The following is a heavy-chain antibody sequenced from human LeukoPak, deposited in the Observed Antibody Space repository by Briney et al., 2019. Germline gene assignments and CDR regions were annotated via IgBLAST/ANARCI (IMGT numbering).Heavy chain of an antibody. CDR1: SGSFSGYY. Sequence: SETLSLICAVYSGSFSGYYWSWLRQPPGKGRVGIGEINHSGSTNYNPSLKSRVTISVDTSKNQFTLKLSSVTAADTAVYYCARGTVVAAARPFHYWGQGTLVTVSS. CDR3: ARGTVVAAARPFHY. D-gene: IGHD2-2*02. V-gene: IGHV4-34*01. J-gene: IGHJ4*02. CDR2: INHSGST.